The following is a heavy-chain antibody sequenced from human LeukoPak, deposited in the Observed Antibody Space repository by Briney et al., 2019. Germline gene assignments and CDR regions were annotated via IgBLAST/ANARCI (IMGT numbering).Heavy chain of an antibody. CDR1: GYTFTSYD. CDR3: AREGIYYGSGSYYYWFDP. D-gene: IGHD3-10*01. Sequence: ASVKVSCKASGYTFTSYDINWVRQATGQGLEWMGWMNPNSGNTGYAQKFQGRVTMTRNTSISTAYMELSRLRSDDTAVYYCAREGIYYGSGSYYYWFDPWGQGTLVTVSS. V-gene: IGHV1-8*01. CDR2: MNPNSGNT. J-gene: IGHJ5*02.